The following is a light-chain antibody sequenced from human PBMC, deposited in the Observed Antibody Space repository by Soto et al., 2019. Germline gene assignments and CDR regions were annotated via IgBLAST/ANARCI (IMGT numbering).Light chain of an antibody. Sequence: DIQLTQSPSFLSASVGDRVSITCRASQDISSYLAWYQQKPGKAPRLLIYVASTLQSGVPSRFSGSGSGTEFTLTISSLQPEDFATYYCQQLNNYPRTFGQGTKVDIK. J-gene: IGKJ1*01. CDR1: QDISSY. CDR2: VAS. V-gene: IGKV1-9*01. CDR3: QQLNNYPRT.